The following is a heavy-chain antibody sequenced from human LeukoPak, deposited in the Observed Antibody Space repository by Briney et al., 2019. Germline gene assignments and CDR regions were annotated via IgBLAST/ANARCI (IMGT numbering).Heavy chain of an antibody. CDR2: IYYSGST. J-gene: IGHJ4*02. Sequence: SETLSLTCTVSGGSISSYYLSWIRQPPGEGLEWIGYIYYSGSTNYNPSLKSRVTISVDTSKNQFSLKLSSVTAADTAVYYCARDYGPSRGFDYWGQGPLVTVSS. V-gene: IGHV4-59*01. D-gene: IGHD3-10*01. CDR3: ARDYGPSRGFDY. CDR1: GGSISSYY.